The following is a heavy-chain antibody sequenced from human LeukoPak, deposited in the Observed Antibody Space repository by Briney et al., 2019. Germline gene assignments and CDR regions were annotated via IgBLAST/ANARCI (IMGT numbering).Heavy chain of an antibody. J-gene: IGHJ5*02. Sequence: ASVKVSCKASGYTFTSYEINWVRQATGQGLEWMGWMNPNSGNTGYAQKFQGRVTMTRNTSISTAYMELSSLRSEDTAVYYCARGPLSKRNWFDPWGQGTLVTVSS. D-gene: IGHD2/OR15-2a*01. CDR1: GYTFTSYE. CDR3: ARGPLSKRNWFDP. CDR2: MNPNSGNT. V-gene: IGHV1-8*01.